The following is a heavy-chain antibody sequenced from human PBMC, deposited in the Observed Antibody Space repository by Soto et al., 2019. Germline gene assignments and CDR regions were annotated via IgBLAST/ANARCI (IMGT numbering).Heavy chain of an antibody. CDR1: GFTVSSNY. Sequence: GSLRPSCAASGFTVSSNYMSWARQAPGKGLEWVSVIYSGGSTYYADSVKGRFTISRDNSKNTPYLQMNSLRAEDTAVYYCARDARYSYDQWGQGTLVTVSS. V-gene: IGHV3-53*01. J-gene: IGHJ4*02. CDR2: IYSGGST. CDR3: ARDARYSYDQ. D-gene: IGHD5-18*01.